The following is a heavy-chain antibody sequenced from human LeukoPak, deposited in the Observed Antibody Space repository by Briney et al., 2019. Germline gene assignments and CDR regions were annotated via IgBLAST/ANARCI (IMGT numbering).Heavy chain of an antibody. D-gene: IGHD3-10*01. CDR1: GYTFTGYY. J-gene: IGHJ5*02. V-gene: IGHV1-2*02. Sequence: ASVKVSCKASGYTFTGYYMHWVRQAPGQGLEWMGWINPNSGGTNYAQKFQGRVTMTRDTSISTAYMELSRLRSDDTAVYYCARGGRYYYGSGSYHPSNNWFDPWGQGTLVTVSS. CDR3: ARGGRYYYGSGSYHPSNNWFDP. CDR2: INPNSGGT.